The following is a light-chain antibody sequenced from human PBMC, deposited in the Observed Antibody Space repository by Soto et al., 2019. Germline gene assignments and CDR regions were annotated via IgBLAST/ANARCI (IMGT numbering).Light chain of an antibody. V-gene: IGLV2-8*01. Sequence: QSALTQPASVSGSPGQSITISCTGTNSDLPNYNSVSWYQQHPGKAPKLMIYEVNKRPSGVPDRFSGSKSGNTASLTVSGLQAEDEADYYCSSYAGSSNVFGTGTKLTVL. CDR1: NSDLPNYNS. J-gene: IGLJ1*01. CDR2: EVN. CDR3: SSYAGSSNV.